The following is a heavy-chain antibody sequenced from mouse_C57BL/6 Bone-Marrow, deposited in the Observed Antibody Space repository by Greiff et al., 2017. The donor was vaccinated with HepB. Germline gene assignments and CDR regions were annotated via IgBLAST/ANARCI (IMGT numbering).Heavy chain of an antibody. CDR3: ASPIVTTSYYYAMDY. V-gene: IGHV5-12*01. J-gene: IGHJ4*01. Sequence: EVQVVESGGGLVQPGGSLKLSCAASGFTFSDYYMYWVRQTPEKRLEWVAYISNGGGSTYYPDTVKGRFTISRDNAKNTLYLQMSRLKSEDTAMYYCASPIVTTSYYYAMDYWGQGTSVTVSS. D-gene: IGHD2-5*01. CDR2: ISNGGGST. CDR1: GFTFSDYY.